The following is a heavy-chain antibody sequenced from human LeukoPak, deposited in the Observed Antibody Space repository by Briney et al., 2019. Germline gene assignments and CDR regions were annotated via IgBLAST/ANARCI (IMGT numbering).Heavy chain of an antibody. CDR1: GFTFSSYD. D-gene: IGHD3-10*01. V-gene: IGHV3-13*03. CDR3: AKEEKPPYYYGSGSSYDY. J-gene: IGHJ4*02. Sequence: QAGGSLRLSCAACGFTFSSYDMHWVRQATGKGLEWVSAIGTAGDTYYPGSVKGQFTISRENAKNSLYLQMNSLRAGDTAVYYCAKEEKPPYYYGSGSSYDYWGQGTLVTVSS. CDR2: IGTAGDT.